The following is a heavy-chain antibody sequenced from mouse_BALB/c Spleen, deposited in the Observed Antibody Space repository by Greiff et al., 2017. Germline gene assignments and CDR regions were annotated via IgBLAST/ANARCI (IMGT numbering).Heavy chain of an antibody. Sequence: VQLKQSGGDLVKPGGSLKLSCAASGFTFSSYGMSWVRQTPDKRLEWVATISSGGSYTYYPDSVKGRFTISRDNAKNTLYLQMSSLKSEDTAMYYYANGSSPWFAYWGQGTLVTVSA. CDR1: GFTFSSYG. CDR3: ANGSSPWFAY. D-gene: IGHD1-1*01. J-gene: IGHJ3*01. CDR2: ISSGGSYT. V-gene: IGHV5-6*01.